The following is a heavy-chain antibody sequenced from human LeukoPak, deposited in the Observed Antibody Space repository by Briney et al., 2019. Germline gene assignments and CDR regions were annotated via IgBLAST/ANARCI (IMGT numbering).Heavy chain of an antibody. V-gene: IGHV3-30*04. D-gene: IGHD3-10*01. J-gene: IGHJ4*02. Sequence: PGGSLRLSCAASGFTFSSYTMNWVRQAPGKGLEWVAVISYDGSNKYYADSVKGRFTISRDNSKNTLYLQMNSLRAEDTAVYYCAREGVRGAQFDYWGQGTLVTVSS. CDR3: AREGVRGAQFDY. CDR1: GFTFSSYT. CDR2: ISYDGSNK.